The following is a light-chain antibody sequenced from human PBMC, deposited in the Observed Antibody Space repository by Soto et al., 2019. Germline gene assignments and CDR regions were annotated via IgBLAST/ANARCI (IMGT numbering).Light chain of an antibody. J-gene: IGLJ1*01. V-gene: IGLV2-11*01. CDR1: SNDVGGYNY. CDR3: CSNAGRYTHA. CDR2: DVS. Sequence: QSVLTQPRSVSGSPGQSVTISCTGTSNDVGGYNYVSWYQQHPGKAPKLMIYDVSKRPSGVPDRFSGSKSGNTASLTISGLQAEDEADYYCCSNAGRYTHAFGTGTKVTVL.